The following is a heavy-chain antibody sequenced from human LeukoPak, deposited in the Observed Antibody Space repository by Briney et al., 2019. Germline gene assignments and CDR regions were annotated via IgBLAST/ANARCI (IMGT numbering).Heavy chain of an antibody. V-gene: IGHV4-34*01. J-gene: IGHJ4*02. Sequence: SETLSLTCAVYGGSFSGYYWSWIRQPPGKGLEWRGEINHSGSTNYNPSLKSRVTISVDTSKNQFSLKLSSVTAADTAVYYCARGLKYSSGHEGLDYWGQGTLVTVSS. D-gene: IGHD6-19*01. CDR1: GGSFSGYY. CDR2: INHSGST. CDR3: ARGLKYSSGHEGLDY.